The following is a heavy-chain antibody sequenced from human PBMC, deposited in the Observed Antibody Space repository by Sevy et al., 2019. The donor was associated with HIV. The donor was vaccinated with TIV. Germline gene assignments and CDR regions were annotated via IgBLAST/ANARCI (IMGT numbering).Heavy chain of an antibody. Sequence: GGSLRLSCAASGFTFGNYAMNWVGQTPGKGLEGVSYIRGSGSTTYYAEYLKGRFTVSRDNSQNTLYLQMSSLRAEDTAIYYCAKDTRGYYRPIDYWGQGTLVTVSS. CDR2: IRGSGSTT. J-gene: IGHJ4*02. V-gene: IGHV3-23*01. CDR1: GFTFGNYA. D-gene: IGHD3-22*01. CDR3: AKDTRGYYRPIDY.